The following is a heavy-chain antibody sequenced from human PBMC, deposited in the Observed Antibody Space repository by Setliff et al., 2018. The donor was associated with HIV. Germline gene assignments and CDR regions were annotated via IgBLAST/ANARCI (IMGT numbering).Heavy chain of an antibody. D-gene: IGHD3-9*01. J-gene: IGHJ4*02. CDR2: IYYNGNT. CDR3: ARQASFYDFLTAYYARGSCDY. V-gene: IGHV4-59*08. Sequence: PSETLSLTCTISGGSITGYFWSWIRQPPGKGLEWIGYIYYNGNTNYNPPLKSRGTISVDTSKNQFSLKLTSVTAADTAVYYCARQASFYDFLTAYYARGSCDYWGQGTLVTVSS. CDR1: GGSITGYF.